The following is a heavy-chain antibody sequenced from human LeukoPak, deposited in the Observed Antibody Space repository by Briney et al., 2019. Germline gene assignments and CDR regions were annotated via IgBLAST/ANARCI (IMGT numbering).Heavy chain of an antibody. CDR2: IYTSGST. J-gene: IGHJ6*03. CDR3: ARQGGYSSSWPYYYYYYTDV. CDR1: GGSISSYY. V-gene: IGHV4-4*09. Sequence: SETLSLTCTVSGGSISSYYWSWIRQPPGKGLEWIGYIYTSGSTNYNPSLKSRVTISVDTSKNQFSLKLSSVTAADTAVYYCARQGGYSSSWPYYYYYYTDVWGKGTTVTVSS. D-gene: IGHD6-13*01.